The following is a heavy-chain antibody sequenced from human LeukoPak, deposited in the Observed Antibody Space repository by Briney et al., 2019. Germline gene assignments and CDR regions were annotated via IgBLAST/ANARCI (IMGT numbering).Heavy chain of an antibody. CDR1: GFTFSAYN. CDR3: ARDQGSMIVVRPTNWYFDL. D-gene: IGHD3-22*01. J-gene: IGHJ2*01. Sequence: PGGSLRLSCAASGFTFSAYNMNWVRQAPGKGLEWVSSITGSSGYIYYADSVKGRFTISRDNAKNSLYLQMNSLRADDTAVYYCARDQGSMIVVRPTNWYFDLWGRGTLVTVSS. V-gene: IGHV3-21*01. CDR2: ITGSSGYI.